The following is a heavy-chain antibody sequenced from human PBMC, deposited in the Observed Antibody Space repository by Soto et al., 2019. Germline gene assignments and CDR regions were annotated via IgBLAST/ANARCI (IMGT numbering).Heavy chain of an antibody. CDR3: AKMYGSSWSFDY. V-gene: IGHV3-33*06. Sequence: GGSLRLSCAASGFTFSSYAMHWVRQAPGKGLEWVAVIWHDGTHIYYADSMKGRFTISRDNSKNTLYLQMNSLRADDTAVYYCAKMYGSSWSFDYWGQGIPVTVSS. D-gene: IGHD6-13*01. J-gene: IGHJ4*02. CDR2: IWHDGTHI. CDR1: GFTFSSYA.